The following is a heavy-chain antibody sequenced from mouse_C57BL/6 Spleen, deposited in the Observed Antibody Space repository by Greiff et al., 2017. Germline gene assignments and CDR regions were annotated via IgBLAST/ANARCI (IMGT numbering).Heavy chain of an antibody. CDR1: GYTFTSYW. J-gene: IGHJ2*01. CDR3: ARRDYGYYFDY. V-gene: IGHV1-69*01. D-gene: IGHD1-1*01. CDR2: IDPSDSEP. Sequence: QVQLQQPGAELVMPGASVKLSCKASGYTFTSYWMHWVKQRPGQGLEWIGEIDPSDSEPHYNQKFKDKATLTVDKSSSTAYMQLSSLTSEDSAVYYCARRDYGYYFDYWGQGTTLTVSS.